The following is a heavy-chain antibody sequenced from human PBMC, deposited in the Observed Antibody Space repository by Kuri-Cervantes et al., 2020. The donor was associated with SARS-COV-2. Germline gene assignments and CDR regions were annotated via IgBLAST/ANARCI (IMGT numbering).Heavy chain of an antibody. Sequence: GESLKISCAASGFTFSSYSMNWVRQAPGKGLEWVSSISSSSSYIYYADSVKGRFTISRDNAKNSLYLQMNSLRAEDTAVYYCAVDFWSGYSLQIGGAPSYGMDVWGQGTTVTVSS. CDR1: GFTFSSYS. V-gene: IGHV3-21*01. CDR3: AVDFWSGYSLQIGGAPSYGMDV. D-gene: IGHD3-3*01. CDR2: ISSSSSYI. J-gene: IGHJ6*02.